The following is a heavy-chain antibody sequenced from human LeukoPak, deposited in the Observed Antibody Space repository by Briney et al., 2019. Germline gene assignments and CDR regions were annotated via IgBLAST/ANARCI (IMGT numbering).Heavy chain of an antibody. V-gene: IGHV3-48*01. CDR1: GFTFSSYS. CDR2: ISDSSSTI. CDR3: ARGSHPHPPCDY. Sequence: GGSLRLSCAASGFTFSSYSMNWVRQAPGKGLEWVSYISDSSSTIYYADSVKGRFTISRDNAKNSLYLQMNSLRAEDTAVYYCARGSHPHPPCDYWGQGTLVTVSS. J-gene: IGHJ4*02. D-gene: IGHD3-10*01.